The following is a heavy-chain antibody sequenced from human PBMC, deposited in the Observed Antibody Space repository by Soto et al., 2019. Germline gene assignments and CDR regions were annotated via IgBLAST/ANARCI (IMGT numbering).Heavy chain of an antibody. J-gene: IGHJ4*02. CDR1: GFTFSSYA. CDR2: ISYDGSNK. Sequence: GGSLRLSCAASGFTFSSYAMHWVRQAPGKGLEWVAVISYDGSNKYYADSVKGRFTISRDNSKNTLYLQMNSLRAGDTAVYYCARAPASKYCSGGRCYFYYFDYWGQGTLVTVSS. V-gene: IGHV3-30-3*01. D-gene: IGHD2-15*01. CDR3: ARAPASKYCSGGRCYFYYFDY.